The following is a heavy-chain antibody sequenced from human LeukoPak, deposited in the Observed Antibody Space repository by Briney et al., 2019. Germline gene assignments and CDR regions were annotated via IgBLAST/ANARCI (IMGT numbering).Heavy chain of an antibody. J-gene: IGHJ4*02. D-gene: IGHD4-17*01. CDR1: GGSISSGGYS. CDR3: ARVRGYGDYISHFDY. CDR2: IYHSGST. Sequence: PSETLSLTCAVSGGSISSGGYSWSWIRQPPGKGLEWIGYIYHSGSTYYSPSLKSRVTISVDRSKNQFSLKLSSVTAADTAVYYCARVRGYGDYISHFDYWGQGTLVTVSS. V-gene: IGHV4-30-2*01.